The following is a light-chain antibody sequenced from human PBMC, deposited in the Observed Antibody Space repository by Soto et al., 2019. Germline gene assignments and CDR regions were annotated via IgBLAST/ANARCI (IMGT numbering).Light chain of an antibody. V-gene: IGKV3-20*01. J-gene: IGKJ2*02. CDR2: GAS. CDR3: QQYGSSPRT. Sequence: EIVLTQSPGTLSLSPGERATLSCRASQSVSSSYLAWYQQKPDQPPLLLIYGASSNATGVPDRFSGSGSGTDFTLTISRLEPEDFAVYYCQQYGSSPRTFGQGTKLEIK. CDR1: QSVSSSY.